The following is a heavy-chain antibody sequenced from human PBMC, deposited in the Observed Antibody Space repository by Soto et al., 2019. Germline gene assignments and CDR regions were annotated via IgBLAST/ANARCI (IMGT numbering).Heavy chain of an antibody. V-gene: IGHV4-59*12. D-gene: IGHD2-21*02. CDR3: TRDGVVVVTAIIY. CDR1: GGSISSYY. Sequence: SETLSLTWTVSGGSISSYYWSWIRQPPGKGLEWIGYIYYSGSTNYNPSLKSRVTISVDTSKNQFSLKLSSVPAEDTAVYYCTRDGVVVVTAIIYWGQGTLVTVSS. J-gene: IGHJ4*02. CDR2: IYYSGST.